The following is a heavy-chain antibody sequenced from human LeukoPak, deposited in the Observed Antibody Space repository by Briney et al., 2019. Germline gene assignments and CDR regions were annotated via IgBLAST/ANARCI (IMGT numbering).Heavy chain of an antibody. V-gene: IGHV3-21*01. D-gene: IGHD1-26*01. J-gene: IGHJ4*02. CDR3: ARVNVGATND. CDR2: ISSSSSYI. Sequence: PGGSLRLSCAASGFTFSSYSMNWVRQAPGKGLEWVSSISSSSSYIYYADSVKGRFTFSRDNAKNSLYLQMNSLRAEDTAVYYCARVNVGATNDWGQGTLVTVSS. CDR1: GFTFSSYS.